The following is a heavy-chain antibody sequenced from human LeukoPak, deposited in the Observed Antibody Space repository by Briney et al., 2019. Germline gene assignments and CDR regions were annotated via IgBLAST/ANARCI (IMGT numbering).Heavy chain of an antibody. CDR1: GGSISSYY. Sequence: PSETLSLTCTVSGGSISSYYWSWIRQPPGKGLEWIGYAYYSGHTNYNSSLKSRVTVSLDTSKSQFSLRLSSVTAADTAVYFCARHPFATPFDYWGPGTLVTVSS. CDR3: ARHPFATPFDY. D-gene: IGHD2-15*01. V-gene: IGHV4-59*08. CDR2: AYYSGHT. J-gene: IGHJ4*02.